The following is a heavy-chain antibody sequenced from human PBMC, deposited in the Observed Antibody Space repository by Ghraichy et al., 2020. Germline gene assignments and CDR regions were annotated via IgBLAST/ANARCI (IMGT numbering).Heavy chain of an antibody. D-gene: IGHD6-19*01. CDR3: ARTTNRKYSSGWYVY. CDR1: GETFTGPD. V-gene: IGHV1-2*02. Sequence: ASVKVSCKTAGETFTGPDMNWVRQAPGQGLEWMGWINPNSGGTNYAQKFQGRVTMTRDTSISTAYMELSRLRSDDTAVYYCARTTNRKYSSGWYVYWGQGTLVNVSS. J-gene: IGHJ4*02. CDR2: INPNSGGT.